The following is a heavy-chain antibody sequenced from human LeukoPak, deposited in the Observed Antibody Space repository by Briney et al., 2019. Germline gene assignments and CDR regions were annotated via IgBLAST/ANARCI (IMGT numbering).Heavy chain of an antibody. D-gene: IGHD3-22*01. J-gene: IGHJ4*02. V-gene: IGHV1-2*02. CDR1: GYTFTGYY. CDR2: IHPNSGGT. CDR3: ARGAHYHDSSQGYDY. Sequence: VASVKVSCKASGYTFTGYYMHWVRQAPGQGLEWMGWIHPNSGGTNYAQKFHGRVTMTRDTSISTAYMEMRRLRSDDTAVYYCARGAHYHDSSQGYDYWGQGTLVTVSS.